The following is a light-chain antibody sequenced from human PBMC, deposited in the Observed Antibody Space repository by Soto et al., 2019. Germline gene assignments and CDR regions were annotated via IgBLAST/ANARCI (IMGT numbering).Light chain of an antibody. CDR2: WAS. Sequence: DIVMTQSPDSLAVSLGERATINCKSSQSVIYSSNNKNYLAWYQQKPGQPPKLLIYWASTRESGVPDRFSGSGSGTYFTLTISSLQAEDVAVYYCQQHTRIPLYTFGQGTKLEIK. J-gene: IGKJ2*01. CDR1: QSVIYSSNNKNY. V-gene: IGKV4-1*01. CDR3: QQHTRIPLYT.